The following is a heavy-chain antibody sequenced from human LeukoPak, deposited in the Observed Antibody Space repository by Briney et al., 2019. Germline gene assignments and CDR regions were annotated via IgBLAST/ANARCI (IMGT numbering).Heavy chain of an antibody. V-gene: IGHV4-59*01. J-gene: IGHJ4*02. D-gene: IGHD6-19*01. Sequence: PSETLSLTCTVSGGSISSYYWSWIRQPPGKGLEWIGYIYYSGSTNYNPSLKSRVTISVDTSKNQFSLKLSSVTAADTAVYYCARGIMAGGKRFDYWGQGTLVTVSS. CDR3: ARGIMAGGKRFDY. CDR2: IYYSGST. CDR1: GGSISSYY.